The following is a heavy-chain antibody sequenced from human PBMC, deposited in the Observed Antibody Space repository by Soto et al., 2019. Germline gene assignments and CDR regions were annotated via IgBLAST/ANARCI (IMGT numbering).Heavy chain of an antibody. J-gene: IGHJ4*02. D-gene: IGHD2-15*01. V-gene: IGHV3-15*07. Sequence: GGSLRLSCAASGFTFTNAWMNWVRQAPGKGLEWVGRIKSKADGGTTDYAAPVKGRFTISRDDSKNTLFLQVNSLKTEDTAVYYCTTDRAVAGRCSGGTCSYFDYWGQGTLVTVSS. CDR1: GFTFTNAW. CDR3: TTDRAVAGRCSGGTCSYFDY. CDR2: IKSKADGGTT.